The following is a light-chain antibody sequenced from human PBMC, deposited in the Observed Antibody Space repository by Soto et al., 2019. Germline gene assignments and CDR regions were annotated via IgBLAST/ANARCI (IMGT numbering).Light chain of an antibody. CDR3: QQSYSTPIT. J-gene: IGKJ5*01. CDR1: QDIRKY. V-gene: IGKV1-39*01. CDR2: DAS. Sequence: DIQMTQSPSSLSASVGDRVTITCQATQDIRKYLNWYQQKPGKAPKLLIYDASSLQSGVPSRFSGSGSGTDFTLTISSLQPEDFATYYCQQSYSTPITFGQGTRLE.